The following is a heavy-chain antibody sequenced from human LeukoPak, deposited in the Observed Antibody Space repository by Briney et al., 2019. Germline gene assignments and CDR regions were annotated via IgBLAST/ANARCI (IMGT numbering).Heavy chain of an antibody. CDR1: GFTFSSHA. D-gene: IGHD4-17*01. CDR2: IWRDGSNI. V-gene: IGHV3-33*08. J-gene: IGHJ4*02. CDR3: AREPTDYGDGY. Sequence: GGSLRLSCAASGFTFSSHAMSWVRQAPGKGLEWVAVIWRDGSNINYADSVKGRFTISRDNSKNTLYLQMNSLRAEDTAVYHCAREPTDYGDGYWGQGTLVTVSS.